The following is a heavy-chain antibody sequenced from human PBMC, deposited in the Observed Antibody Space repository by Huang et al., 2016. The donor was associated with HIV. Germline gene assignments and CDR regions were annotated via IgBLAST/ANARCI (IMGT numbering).Heavy chain of an antibody. D-gene: IGHD4-17*01. Sequence: QVHLVQSGAEVKKPGASVKVSGKASGYTFTNYDINWGREAPGRGLEWMGWMNPNTGNTGFAQSFQGRGTMTRKTSITTAYMELTSLTSEDTAVYYCARSAYGDLDYWGLGTLVIVSS. CDR2: MNPNTGNT. V-gene: IGHV1-8*02. J-gene: IGHJ4*02. CDR3: ARSAYGDLDY. CDR1: GYTFTNYD.